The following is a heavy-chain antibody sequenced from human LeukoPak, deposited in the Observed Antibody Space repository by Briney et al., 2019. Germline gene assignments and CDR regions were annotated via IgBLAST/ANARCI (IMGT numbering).Heavy chain of an antibody. D-gene: IGHD6-13*01. J-gene: IGHJ3*02. V-gene: IGHV1-8*01. CDR1: GYTFTSYD. CDR2: MNPNSGNT. CDR3: ARGQGGYSSSGDDAFDI. Sequence: GSVKVSCKASGYTFTSYDINWVRQATGQGLEWMGWMNPNSGNTGYAQKFQGRVTITRNTSISTAYMELSSLRSEDTAVYYCARGQGGYSSSGDDAFDIWGQGTMVTVSS.